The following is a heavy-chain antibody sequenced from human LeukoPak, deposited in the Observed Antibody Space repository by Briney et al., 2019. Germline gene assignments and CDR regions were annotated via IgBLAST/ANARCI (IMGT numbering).Heavy chain of an antibody. CDR3: AKGVYSNPYWGY. V-gene: IGHV3-23*01. J-gene: IGHJ4*02. D-gene: IGHD4-11*01. CDR2: ISGSGGST. CDR1: GFTFRSYS. Sequence: PGGSLRLSCAASGFTFRSYSMNWVRQAPGKGLEWVSAISGSGGSTYYADSVKGRFTISRDNSKNTLYLQMNSLRAEDTAVYYCAKGVYSNPYWGYWGQGTLVTVSS.